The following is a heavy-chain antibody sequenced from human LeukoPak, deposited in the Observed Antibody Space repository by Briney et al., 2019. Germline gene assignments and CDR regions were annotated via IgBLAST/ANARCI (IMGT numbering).Heavy chain of an antibody. CDR2: IIPIFGTA. J-gene: IGHJ4*02. D-gene: IGHD3-9*01. CDR3: ARAPNYDILTGAYYFDY. Sequence: SVKVSCKASGGTFSSYAISWVRQAPGQGLEWMGGIIPIFGTANYAQRFQGRVTITADESTSTAYMELSSLRSEDTAVYYCARAPNYDILTGAYYFDYWGQGTLVTVSS. V-gene: IGHV1-69*13. CDR1: GGTFSSYA.